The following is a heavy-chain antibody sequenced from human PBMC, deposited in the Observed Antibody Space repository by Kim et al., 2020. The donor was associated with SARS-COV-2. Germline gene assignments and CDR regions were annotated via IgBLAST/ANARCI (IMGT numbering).Heavy chain of an antibody. CDR3: ARRGGWYGGGWFDP. Sequence: PSFQGQVTISADKSISTAYLQWSSLKASDTAMYYCARRGGWYGGGWFDPWGQGTLVTVSS. J-gene: IGHJ5*02. V-gene: IGHV5-51*01. D-gene: IGHD6-19*01.